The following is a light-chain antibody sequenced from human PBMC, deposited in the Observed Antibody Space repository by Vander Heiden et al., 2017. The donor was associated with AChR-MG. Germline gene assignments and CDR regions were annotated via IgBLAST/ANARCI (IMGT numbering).Light chain of an antibody. CDR3: QQYKNWPPLT. V-gene: IGKV3-15*01. J-gene: IGKJ1*01. Sequence: EIVMTQSPATLSVSPGERATLSCRASQSVSSNLAWYQQKPGQAPRLLIYGASSRATGIPARFSGSGSGTDFTLTITSLQSEDFAVYYCQQYKNWPPLTFGQRTKVEIK. CDR1: QSVSSN. CDR2: GAS.